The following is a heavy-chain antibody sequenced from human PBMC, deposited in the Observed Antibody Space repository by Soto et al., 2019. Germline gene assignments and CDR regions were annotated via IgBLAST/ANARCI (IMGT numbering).Heavy chain of an antibody. D-gene: IGHD4-17*01. CDR1: GFTFDDYA. Sequence: EVQLVESGGGLVQPGRSLRLSCAASGFTFDDYAMHWVRQAPGKGLEWVSGISGISGSIGYSDSVKGRFTISRDNAKSSLYLQMNCLRAEDTALYYCAKVDYGDYADACDIWGQGTMVTVSS. CDR2: ISGISGSI. V-gene: IGHV3-9*01. CDR3: AKVDYGDYADACDI. J-gene: IGHJ3*02.